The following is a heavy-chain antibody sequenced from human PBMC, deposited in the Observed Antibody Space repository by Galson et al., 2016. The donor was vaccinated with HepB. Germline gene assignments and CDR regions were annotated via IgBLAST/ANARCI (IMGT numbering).Heavy chain of an antibody. V-gene: IGHV4-30-4*01. J-gene: IGHJ6*04. CDR1: GGSISSGDYY. D-gene: IGHD3-16*02. CDR2: IYYSGST. Sequence: TLSLTCTVSGGSISSGDYYWSWIRQPPGKGLEWIGYIYYSGSTYYNPSLKSRVTIAVATSKNQFSLKLRSVTAADTAVYYCARDRRRIGGSYRDGAYGRDVWGKGTTVTVSS. CDR3: ARDRRRIGGSYRDGAYGRDV.